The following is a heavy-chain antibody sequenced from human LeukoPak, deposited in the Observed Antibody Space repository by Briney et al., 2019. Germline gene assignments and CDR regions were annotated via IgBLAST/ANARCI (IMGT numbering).Heavy chain of an antibody. V-gene: IGHV3-48*01. Sequence: GGSLRLSCAASGFTFSSYSMNWVRKAPGKGQEWVSYIRTSSPTIYYADSVKGRFTISRDNAKNSLYLQMNSLRVEDTAIYYCARDHRWGFDYWGQGTLVTVS. CDR1: GFTFSSYS. J-gene: IGHJ4*02. CDR3: ARDHRWGFDY. D-gene: IGHD4-23*01. CDR2: IRTSSPTI.